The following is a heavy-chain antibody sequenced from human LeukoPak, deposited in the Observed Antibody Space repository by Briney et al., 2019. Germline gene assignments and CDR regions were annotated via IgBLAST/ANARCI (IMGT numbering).Heavy chain of an antibody. CDR1: GYTFTSYG. Sequence: ASVKVSCKASGYTFTSYGISWVRQAPGQGLEWMGWISAYNGNTNYAQKLQGRVTMTTDTSTSTAYMELRSLRSDDTAVYYCARVEGDYGYYYYGMDVWGQGTTVTVSS. CDR3: ARVEGDYGYYYYGMDV. V-gene: IGHV1-18*01. CDR2: ISAYNGNT. J-gene: IGHJ6*02. D-gene: IGHD4-17*01.